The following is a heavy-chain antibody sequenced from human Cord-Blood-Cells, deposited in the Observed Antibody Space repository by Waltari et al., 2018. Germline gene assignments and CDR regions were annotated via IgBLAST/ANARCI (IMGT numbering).Heavy chain of an antibody. CDR1: GFTFSSYS. CDR3: ARDHGTTVVTSYFVY. Sequence: EVQLVESGGGLVQPGGSLRLSCAASGFTFSSYSMNWVRQAPWKGLEWVSYISSSSSTIYYADSVKGRFTISRDNAKNSLYLQMNSLRDEDTAVYYCARDHGTTVVTSYFVYWGQGTLVTVSS. J-gene: IGHJ4*02. V-gene: IGHV3-48*02. D-gene: IGHD4-17*01. CDR2: ISSSSSTI.